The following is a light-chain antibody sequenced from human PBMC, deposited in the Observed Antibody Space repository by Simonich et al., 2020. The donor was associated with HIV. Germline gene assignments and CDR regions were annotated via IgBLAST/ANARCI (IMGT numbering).Light chain of an antibody. Sequence: DIQMTQSPSTLSASVGDRVTITCRASQSISIWLAWYKQKPGKAPKLLIYKASSLESGVPSSFSGSGSGTEFTLTISSLQPEDFATYYCQQLNSYPRALTFGGGTKVEIK. CDR1: QSISIW. V-gene: IGKV1-5*03. J-gene: IGKJ4*01. CDR3: QQLNSYPRALT. CDR2: KAS.